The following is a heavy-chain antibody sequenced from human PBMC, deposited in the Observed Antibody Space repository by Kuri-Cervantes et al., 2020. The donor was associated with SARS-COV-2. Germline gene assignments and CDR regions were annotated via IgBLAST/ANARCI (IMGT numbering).Heavy chain of an antibody. Sequence: SGPTLVNPTEPLTLTCTFSGLSLSTTGGGVGWIRQPPRKALEWLSLIYWDGDTRSSPSLKNRLTFTKRPSKNRVVLTMTDMDPVDTATYYCAHRDTWPRGDFDYWGQGTLVTVSS. CDR1: GLSLSTTGGG. CDR3: AHRDTWPRGDFDY. J-gene: IGHJ4*02. CDR2: IYWDGDT. V-gene: IGHV2-5*02.